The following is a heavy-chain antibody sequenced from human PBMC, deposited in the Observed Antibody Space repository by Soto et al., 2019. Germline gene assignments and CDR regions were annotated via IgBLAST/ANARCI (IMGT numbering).Heavy chain of an antibody. CDR1: GFTFSAFW. D-gene: IGHD5-12*01. CDR2: INSGGTST. CDR3: VRGLYPSSGSWPHRPFDN. Sequence: SGGSLRLSCAASGFTFSAFWMHWVRQTPGKGLVWVSRINSGGTSTIYADSVEGRFTISRDNAKNTLYLQMNSLRAEDTAVYYCVRGLYPSSGSWPHRPFDNWGQGILVTVSS. J-gene: IGHJ4*02. V-gene: IGHV3-74*01.